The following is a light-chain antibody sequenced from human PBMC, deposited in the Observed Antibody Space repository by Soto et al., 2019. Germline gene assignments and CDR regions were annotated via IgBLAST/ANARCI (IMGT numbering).Light chain of an antibody. Sequence: DVVMTQSPLSLPVTLGQPASISCRSSQSLIHSDGNTYLNWFQQRPGQSPRRLIYKVSDRDSGVQDRFSGSGSGTDFTLKISRVEAEDVGVYYCMKGTHWPWTFGQGTEVELK. V-gene: IGKV2-30*02. CDR3: MKGTHWPWT. CDR2: KVS. CDR1: QSLIHSDGNTY. J-gene: IGKJ1*01.